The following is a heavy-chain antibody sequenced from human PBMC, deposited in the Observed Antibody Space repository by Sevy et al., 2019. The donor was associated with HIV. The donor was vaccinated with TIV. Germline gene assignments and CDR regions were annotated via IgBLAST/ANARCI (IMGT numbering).Heavy chain of an antibody. CDR3: SKDSYSNGDI. D-gene: IGHD4-4*01. V-gene: IGHV3-7*01. Sequence: GGSLRLSCAASGFSFTSSWMNWVRQAPGKGLEWVANINHDGSAKGYVDSVKGRFTISRDKPRNSLFLQMNSVRDEDTAVYFCSKDSYSNGDIWGRGTMVTVSS. CDR1: GFSFTSSW. J-gene: IGHJ3*02. CDR2: INHDGSAK.